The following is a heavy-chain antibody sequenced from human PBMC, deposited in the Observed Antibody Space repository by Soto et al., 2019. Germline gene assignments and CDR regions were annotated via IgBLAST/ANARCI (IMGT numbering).Heavy chain of an antibody. J-gene: IGHJ4*02. CDR2: INVGNGNT. CDR1: GYTFTTYA. CDR3: ASDEDY. Sequence: QVQLVQSGAEVKEPGASVKVSCKASGYTFTTYALHWVRQAPGQSLEWMAWINVGNGNTIYSQKFQDRVTITRDTSASTAYMDLSSLRSEDTAVYYCASDEDYWGQGTLVTVSS. V-gene: IGHV1-3*01.